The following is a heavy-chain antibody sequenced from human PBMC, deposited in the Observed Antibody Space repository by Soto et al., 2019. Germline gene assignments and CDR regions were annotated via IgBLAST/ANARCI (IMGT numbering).Heavy chain of an antibody. Sequence: QVQLVQSGAEVKKPGASVKVSCKASGYTFTSYTISWVRQAPGQGLEWMGWISAYNGNTNYTQKLQGRVTMTTDTSTSTADRELRSLRSDDTAVYYCARGRYTGTGWYNGMDVWGQGTTVTVSS. V-gene: IGHV1-18*01. D-gene: IGHD1-1*01. J-gene: IGHJ6*02. CDR3: ARGRYTGTGWYNGMDV. CDR1: GYTFTSYT. CDR2: ISAYNGNT.